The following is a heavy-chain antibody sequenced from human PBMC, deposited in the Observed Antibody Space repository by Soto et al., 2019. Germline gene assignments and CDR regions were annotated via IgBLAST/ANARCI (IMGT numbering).Heavy chain of an antibody. V-gene: IGHV3-30*18. D-gene: IGHD4-4*01. CDR2: ISYDGSNK. Sequence: GGSLRLSCAASGFTFSSYGMHWVRQAPGKGLEWVAVISYDGSNKYYADSVKGRFTISRDNSKNTLYLQMNSLRAEDTAVYYCAKDRRATVTKFDYWGQGTLVTVSS. CDR1: GFTFSSYG. CDR3: AKDRRATVTKFDY. J-gene: IGHJ4*02.